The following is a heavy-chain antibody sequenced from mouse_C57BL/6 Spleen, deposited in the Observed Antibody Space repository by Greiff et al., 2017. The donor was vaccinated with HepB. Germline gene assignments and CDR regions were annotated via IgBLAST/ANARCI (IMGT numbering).Heavy chain of an antibody. Sequence: DVMLVESGGGLVKPGGSLKLSCAASGFTFSSYTMSWVRQTPEKRLEWVATISGGGGNTYYPDSVKGRFTISRDNAKNTLYLQMSSLRSEDTALYYCARLNGNSYFDYWGQGTTLTVSS. CDR2: ISGGGGNT. J-gene: IGHJ2*01. CDR1: GFTFSSYT. CDR3: ARLNGNSYFDY. V-gene: IGHV5-9*01. D-gene: IGHD2-1*01.